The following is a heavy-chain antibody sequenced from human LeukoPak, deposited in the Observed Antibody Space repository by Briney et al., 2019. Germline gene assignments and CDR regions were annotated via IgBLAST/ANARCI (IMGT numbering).Heavy chain of an antibody. CDR1: GFSFSSFR. CDR3: ARDLGYSSGPNY. Sequence: GGSLRLSCAASGFSFSSFRMNWVRQAPGKGLEWVSYISGGSSFTYYVDSVKGRFTISRDNAKNSLYLQMNSLRAEDTAVYYCARDLGYSSGPNYWGQGTRVTVSS. CDR2: ISGGSSFT. J-gene: IGHJ4*02. V-gene: IGHV3-21*01. D-gene: IGHD6-19*01.